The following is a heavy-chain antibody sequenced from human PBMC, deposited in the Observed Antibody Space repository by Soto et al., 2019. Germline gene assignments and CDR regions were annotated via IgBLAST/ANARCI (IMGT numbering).Heavy chain of an antibody. Sequence: DVQLVQSGAEVKTSGESLRISCKVSGYSFASQWISWVRQVPGKGQEWMGRIDLSESYTTYNPSFQGHVTFSADKSITTAYLQWRSLEASDTATYYCATQGLTTYYFGYWGQGTLVTVSS. V-gene: IGHV5-10-1*03. CDR1: GYSFASQW. J-gene: IGHJ4*02. CDR2: IDLSESYT. CDR3: ATQGLTTYYFGY.